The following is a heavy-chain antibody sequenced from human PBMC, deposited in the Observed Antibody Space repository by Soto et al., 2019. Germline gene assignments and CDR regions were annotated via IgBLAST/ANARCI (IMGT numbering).Heavy chain of an antibody. Sequence: GGSLRLSCAASGFTFSSYAMSWVRQAPGKGLEWVSAISGSGGSTYYADSVKGRFTISRDNSKNTLYLQMNSLRAEDTAVYYCARTGDGHHDFLDYWGQGALVTVSS. CDR2: ISGSGGST. J-gene: IGHJ4*02. V-gene: IGHV3-23*01. CDR1: GFTFSSYA. D-gene: IGHD1-1*01. CDR3: ARTGDGHHDFLDY.